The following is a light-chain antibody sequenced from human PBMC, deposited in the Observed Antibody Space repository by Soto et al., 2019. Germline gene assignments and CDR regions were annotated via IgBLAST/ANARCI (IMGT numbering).Light chain of an antibody. J-gene: IGKJ1*01. CDR1: QNIDRW. Sequence: DIQMTQSPSTLSASVGDRVTITCRASQNIDRWLAWYQQKPGKASNLLIYGASNLESGVPSRFSGSGSGTEFTLTISSLRPDDFATYDCQQYNSYPWTFGQGTKVEIK. V-gene: IGKV1-5*03. CDR2: GAS. CDR3: QQYNSYPWT.